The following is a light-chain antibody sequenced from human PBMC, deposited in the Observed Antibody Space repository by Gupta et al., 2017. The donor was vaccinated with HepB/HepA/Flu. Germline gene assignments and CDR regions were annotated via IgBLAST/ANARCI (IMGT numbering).Light chain of an antibody. CDR3: MRGSYWPPRCS. Sequence: EVVMTQSPLSLPVTLGLPASISCRSSQSLVYGDGNTYLNWFHQRPGQSPRRLIHKISNRDSGVPERFSGSGSGTDFTRKISRVEAEDVGSYYCMRGSYWPPRCSFGQGTKLEI. V-gene: IGKV2-30*01. CDR1: QSLVYGDGNTY. CDR2: KIS. J-gene: IGKJ2*04.